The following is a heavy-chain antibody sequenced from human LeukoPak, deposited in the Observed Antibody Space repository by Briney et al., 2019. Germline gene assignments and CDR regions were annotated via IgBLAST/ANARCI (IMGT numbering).Heavy chain of an antibody. J-gene: IGHJ4*02. D-gene: IGHD6-13*01. CDR1: GLTFSSYA. V-gene: IGHV3-23*01. Sequence: GGSLRLSCAASGLTFSSYAMNWVRQAPGKGLEWVSGISGSGVSTFYADSVKGRFTISRDNSKNTLYLQMNSLRAEDTAVYYCAKGASTWFYFDYWGRGTLVTVSS. CDR3: AKGASTWFYFDY. CDR2: ISGSGVST.